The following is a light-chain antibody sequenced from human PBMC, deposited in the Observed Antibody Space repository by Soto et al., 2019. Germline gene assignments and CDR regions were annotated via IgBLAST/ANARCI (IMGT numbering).Light chain of an antibody. CDR1: QTISSGY. CDR3: QQYVDSPPWT. CDR2: SAS. V-gene: IGKV3-20*01. Sequence: DIVLTQSPGTLSLSPGERATLSCRASQTISSGYLAWYQQKPGQSPRLLIYSASNRATGIPDRFSGSGSGTDFTLTITRLEPEDFAVYYCQQYVDSPPWTFGQGTKVDIK. J-gene: IGKJ1*01.